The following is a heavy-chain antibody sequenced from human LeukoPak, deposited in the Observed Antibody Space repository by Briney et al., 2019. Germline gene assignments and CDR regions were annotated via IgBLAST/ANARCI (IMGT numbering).Heavy chain of an antibody. CDR1: GYTFTSYA. J-gene: IGHJ4*02. Sequence: ASVKVSCKASGYTFTSYAMHWVRQAPGQRLEWMGWINAGNGNTKYSQEFQGRVTITRDTSASTAYMELSSLRSEDMAVYYCARGLRGMATIIRGSYSSYYFDYWGQGTLVTVSS. D-gene: IGHD5-24*01. CDR3: ARGLRGMATIIRGSYSSYYFDY. V-gene: IGHV1-3*03. CDR2: INAGNGNT.